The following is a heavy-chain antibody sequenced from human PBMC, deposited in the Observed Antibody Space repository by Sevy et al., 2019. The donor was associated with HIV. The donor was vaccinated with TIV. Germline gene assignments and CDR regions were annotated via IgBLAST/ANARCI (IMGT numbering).Heavy chain of an antibody. CDR1: GFTFSSYG. Sequence: GGSLRLSCAASGFTFSSYGMHWVRQAPGKGLEWVAVIWYDGSNKDYADSVKGRFTISRDNSKNTLYLQMNSLRAEDTAVYYCARDNTIFGVGDYYGMDVWGQGTTVTVSS. D-gene: IGHD3-3*01. V-gene: IGHV3-33*01. CDR3: ARDNTIFGVGDYYGMDV. J-gene: IGHJ6*02. CDR2: IWYDGSNK.